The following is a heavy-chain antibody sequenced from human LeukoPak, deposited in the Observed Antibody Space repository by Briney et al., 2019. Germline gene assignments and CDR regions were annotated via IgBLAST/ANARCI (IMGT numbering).Heavy chain of an antibody. CDR1: GFTFSSYG. CDR3: AKDGDYGDYPLGY. D-gene: IGHD4-17*01. CDR2: IWYDGSNK. J-gene: IGHJ4*02. V-gene: IGHV3-33*06. Sequence: EGSLRLSCAASGFTFSSYGMHWVRQAPGKGLEWVAVIWYDGSNKYYADSVKGRFTVSRDNSKNTLYLQMNSLRAEDTAVYYCAKDGDYGDYPLGYWGQGTLVTVSS.